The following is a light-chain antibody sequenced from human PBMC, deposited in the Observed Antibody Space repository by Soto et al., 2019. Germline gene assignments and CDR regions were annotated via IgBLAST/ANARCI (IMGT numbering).Light chain of an antibody. CDR3: QQRSNWPPVT. CDR1: QSVSSY. CDR2: DAS. V-gene: IGKV3-11*01. Sequence: EIVLTQSPATLSLSPGDRATRSCRASQSVSSYLAWYQQKPGQAPRLLIYDASNRATGIPARFSGSGSGTDFTLTISSLEPEDFSIYYCQQRSNWPPVTFGGGTKVEIK. J-gene: IGKJ4*01.